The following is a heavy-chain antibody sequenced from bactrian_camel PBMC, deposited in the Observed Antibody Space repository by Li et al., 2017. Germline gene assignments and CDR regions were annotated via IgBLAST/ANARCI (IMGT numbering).Heavy chain of an antibody. J-gene: IGHJ4*01. CDR1: GFIFTNYD. CDR2: IYTATFST. D-gene: IGHD3*01. V-gene: IGHV3S40*01. Sequence: VQLVESGGGLVQPGGSLRLTCTTSGFIFTNYDMGWVRQVPGKEREGVAQIYTATFSTTYVDSVKGRFTISLDSAKNTGAKNTVYLQMNSLEPDDTAMYHCAASAGVCTRDVLEGYFTDWGQGTQVTVS. CDR3: AASAGVCTRDVLEGYFTD.